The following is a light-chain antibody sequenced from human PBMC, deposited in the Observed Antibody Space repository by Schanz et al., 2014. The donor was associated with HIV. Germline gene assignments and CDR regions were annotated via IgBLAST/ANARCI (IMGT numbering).Light chain of an antibody. CDR3: LQHNNYPFT. Sequence: DIQMTQSPSSLSASVGDTVTITCRASQGIGNELAWYQQKPGKAPKRLIYAASSLQSGVPSRFSGSGSGTEFTLTISSLQPEDSATYYCLQHNNYPFTFGLGTKVDIK. V-gene: IGKV1-17*01. J-gene: IGKJ3*01. CDR2: AAS. CDR1: QGIGNE.